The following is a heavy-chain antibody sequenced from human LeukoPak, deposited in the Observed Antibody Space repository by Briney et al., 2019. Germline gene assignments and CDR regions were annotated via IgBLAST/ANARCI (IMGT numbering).Heavy chain of an antibody. Sequence: SQTLFLTCTVSGGSISSGSYYWSWIRQPAGKGLEWIGRIYTSGSTNYNPSLKSRVTISVDTSKNQFSLKLSSVTAADTAVYYCARLRGYSYGLYFDYWGQGTLVTVSS. D-gene: IGHD5-18*01. CDR3: ARLRGYSYGLYFDY. V-gene: IGHV4-61*02. J-gene: IGHJ4*02. CDR2: IYTSGST. CDR1: GGSISSGSYY.